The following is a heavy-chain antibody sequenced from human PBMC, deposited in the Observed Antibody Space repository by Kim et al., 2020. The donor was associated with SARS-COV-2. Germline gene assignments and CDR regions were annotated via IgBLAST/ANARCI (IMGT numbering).Heavy chain of an antibody. V-gene: IGHV3-11*06. CDR3: AREMDSSHYYYYGLDV. Sequence: DAVKGRFTISRDNAKKSLNLQLDSLRAEDTAVYYCAREMDSSHYYYYGLDVWGQGTTVIVSS. D-gene: IGHD3-22*01. J-gene: IGHJ6*02.